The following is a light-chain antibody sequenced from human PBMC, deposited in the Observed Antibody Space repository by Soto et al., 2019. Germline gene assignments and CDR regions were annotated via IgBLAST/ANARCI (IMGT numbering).Light chain of an antibody. CDR1: QSVNTN. J-gene: IGKJ5*01. CDR2: DVS. V-gene: IGKV3-15*01. CDR3: QQYKNWPPIT. Sequence: EIVLTQSPGTLSLSPGERATLSCRASQSVNTNLAWYQQKPGQAPRLLIYDVSTRATGIPARFSGSGSGTEFTLTVSSLQSEDFAVYHCQQYKNWPPITFGQGTRLEIK.